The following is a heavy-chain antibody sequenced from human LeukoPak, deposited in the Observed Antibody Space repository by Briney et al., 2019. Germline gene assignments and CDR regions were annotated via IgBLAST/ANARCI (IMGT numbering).Heavy chain of an antibody. Sequence: SETLSLTCTVSGGSISSGGYYWSWIRQHPGKGLEWIGYIYYSGSTYYNPSLKSRVTISVDTSKNQFSLKLSSVTAADTAVYYCARVIYCSSTSCRRYFDYWGQGTLVIVSS. V-gene: IGHV4-31*03. D-gene: IGHD2-2*01. J-gene: IGHJ4*02. CDR1: GGSISSGGYY. CDR3: ARVIYCSSTSCRRYFDY. CDR2: IYYSGST.